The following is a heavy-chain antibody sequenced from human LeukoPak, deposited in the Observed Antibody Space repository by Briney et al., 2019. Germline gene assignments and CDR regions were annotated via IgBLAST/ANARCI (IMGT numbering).Heavy chain of an antibody. J-gene: IGHJ3*02. D-gene: IGHD1-26*01. CDR3: ARVNSGSYWVGAFDI. V-gene: IGHV5-51*01. CDR2: IYPGGSDT. CDR1: GDSFTSYW. Sequence: LGESLKISCKGSGDSFTSYWIGWVRQMPGKGLEWMGIIYPGGSDTRYSPSFQGQVTISADKSISTAYLQWSSLKASDTAMYYCARVNSGSYWVGAFDIWGQGTMVTVSS.